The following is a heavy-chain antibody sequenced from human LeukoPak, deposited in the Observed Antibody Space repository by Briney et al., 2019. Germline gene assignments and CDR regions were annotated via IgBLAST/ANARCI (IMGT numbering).Heavy chain of an antibody. D-gene: IGHD3-9*01. CDR2: INTNTGNP. Sequence: ASVKVSCKASGYTFTSYAMNWVRQAPGQGLEWMGWINTNTGNPTYAQGFTGRFVFSLDTSVSTAYLQISSLKAEDTAVYYCARVLTPPPNYDILTGYPYYYYYYGMDVWGQGTTVTVSS. V-gene: IGHV7-4-1*02. J-gene: IGHJ6*02. CDR3: ARVLTPPPNYDILTGYPYYYYYYGMDV. CDR1: GYTFTSYA.